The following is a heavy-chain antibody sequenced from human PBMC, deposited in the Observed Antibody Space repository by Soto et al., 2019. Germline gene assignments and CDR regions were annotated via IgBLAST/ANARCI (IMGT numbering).Heavy chain of an antibody. D-gene: IGHD5-18*01. V-gene: IGHV3-23*01. CDR3: ARDGLGAYTYGSYYFDY. J-gene: IGHJ4*02. Sequence: EVQLLESGGGLVQPGGSLRLSCAASGFTFSNYAMSWVRQAPGKGLEWVSTISTSGGSTYSADSVKGRFTISRDNSKNTLYLQMNSLRVEYTAVYYCARDGLGAYTYGSYYFDYWGQGTLVTVSS. CDR1: GFTFSNYA. CDR2: ISTSGGST.